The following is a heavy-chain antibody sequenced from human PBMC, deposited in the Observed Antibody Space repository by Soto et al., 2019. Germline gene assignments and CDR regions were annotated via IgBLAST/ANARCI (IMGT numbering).Heavy chain of an antibody. D-gene: IGHD1-26*01. Sequence: EVQLVESGGGLVQPGGSLRLSCAACGCTFSSYWMSWVRQAPGKGLEWVANIKEDGSPIYYVDSVKGRFRISRDNAKNALHLQMDSLNAADTAVYYCAREGDGGTSYFDSWGKATLVTVSS. CDR2: IKEDGSPI. CDR3: AREGDGGTSYFDS. V-gene: IGHV3-7*01. J-gene: IGHJ4*02. CDR1: GCTFSSYW.